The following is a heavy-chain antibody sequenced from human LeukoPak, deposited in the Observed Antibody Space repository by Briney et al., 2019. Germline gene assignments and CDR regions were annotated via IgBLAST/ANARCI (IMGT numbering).Heavy chain of an antibody. D-gene: IGHD2-21*01. CDR3: ARHFRLVVENWFDP. V-gene: IGHV4-59*12. CDR2: IFQSGET. Sequence: SETLSLTCTVSGGSISTYYWNWIRQPPGKGLEWIGEIFQSGETDYNPSLRSRVIISINKSKDQFSLQLNSVTAADTAIYYCARHFRLVVENWFDPWGQGTLVTVSS. J-gene: IGHJ5*02. CDR1: GGSISTYY.